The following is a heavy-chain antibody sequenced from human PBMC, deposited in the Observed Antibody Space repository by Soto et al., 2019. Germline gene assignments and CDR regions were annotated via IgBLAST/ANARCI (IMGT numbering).Heavy chain of an antibody. Sequence: SLRLSCTASGFTFGDYAMSWFRQAPGKGLEWVGFIRSKAYGGTTEYAASVKGRFTISRDDSKSIAYLQMNSLKTEDTAVYYCTRDVTIFGVVTVDAFDIWGEGTMVTV. CDR1: GFTFGDYA. CDR3: TRDVTIFGVVTVDAFDI. J-gene: IGHJ3*02. V-gene: IGHV3-49*03. D-gene: IGHD3-3*01. CDR2: IRSKAYGGTT.